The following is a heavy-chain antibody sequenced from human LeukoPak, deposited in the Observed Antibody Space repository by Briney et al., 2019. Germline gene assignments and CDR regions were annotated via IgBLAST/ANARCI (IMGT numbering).Heavy chain of an antibody. Sequence: GGSLRLSCGASGFTFSSSAMSWVRQAPGKGLEWVSSISGSGVSTYYADSVMGRSTISRDNAKNSVYLQINSLRAEDTAIYYCARRGYSDSSGYDYWGQGTLVTVSS. CDR3: ARRGYSDSSGYDY. J-gene: IGHJ4*02. CDR2: ISGSGVST. D-gene: IGHD3-22*01. V-gene: IGHV3-23*01. CDR1: GFTFSSSA.